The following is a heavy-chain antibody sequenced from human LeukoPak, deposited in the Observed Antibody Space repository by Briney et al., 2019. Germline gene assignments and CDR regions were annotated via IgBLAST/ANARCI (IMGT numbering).Heavy chain of an antibody. Sequence: PGGSLRLSCAASGFTFSSYSMNWVRQAPGKGLEWVSVIYSGGSTYYADSVKGRFTISRDNSKNTLYLQMNSLRAEDTAVYYCARGRSHYYDSSGYLPHFDYWGQGTLVTVSS. CDR3: ARGRSHYYDSSGYLPHFDY. CDR1: GFTFSSYS. D-gene: IGHD3-22*01. J-gene: IGHJ4*02. CDR2: IYSGGST. V-gene: IGHV3-53*01.